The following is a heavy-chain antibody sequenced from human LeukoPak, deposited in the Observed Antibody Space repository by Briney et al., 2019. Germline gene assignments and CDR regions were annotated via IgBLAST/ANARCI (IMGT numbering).Heavy chain of an antibody. J-gene: IGHJ5*02. V-gene: IGHV4-59*12. Sequence: PSETLSLTCTVSGGSISTYYWSWIRQPPGKGLEWIGYIYYSGSTNYNPSLKSRVTISVDTSKNQFSLKLSSVTAADTAVYYCARGPLYVDLDSWYVWFDPWGQGTLVTVSS. CDR3: ARGPLYVDLDSWYVWFDP. CDR2: IYYSGST. CDR1: GGSISTYY. D-gene: IGHD6-13*01.